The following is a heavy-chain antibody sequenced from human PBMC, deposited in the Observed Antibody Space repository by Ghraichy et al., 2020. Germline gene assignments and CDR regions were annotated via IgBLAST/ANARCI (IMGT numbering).Heavy chain of an antibody. CDR2: INHSGST. V-gene: IGHV4-34*01. CDR1: GGSFSGYY. J-gene: IGHJ4*02. CDR3: ARGRVGATYFDY. D-gene: IGHD1-26*01. Sequence: SETLSLTCAVYGGSFSGYYWSWIRQPPGKGLEWIGEINHSGSTNYNPSLKSRVTITVDKSKNQFSLKLSSVTAADTAVYYCARGRVGATYFDYWGQGTLVTVSS.